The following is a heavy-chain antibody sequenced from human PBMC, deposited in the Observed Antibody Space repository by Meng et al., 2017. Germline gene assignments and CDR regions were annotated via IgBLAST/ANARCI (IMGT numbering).Heavy chain of an antibody. CDR1: GYNFPDYY. D-gene: IGHD6-25*01. CDR3: ARDEDISAAGKLFGDY. V-gene: IGHV1-2*06. CDR2: INPKSGDT. Sequence: QVRLVQSGAEVKKPGAPLKVSCKPSGYNFPDYYIHWVRRAPGQGLEWMGRINPKSGDTHYAQKFQARVTMTGDTSISTAYMELSGLRSDDTAMYYCARDEDISAAGKLFGDYWGQGTLVTGSS. J-gene: IGHJ4*02.